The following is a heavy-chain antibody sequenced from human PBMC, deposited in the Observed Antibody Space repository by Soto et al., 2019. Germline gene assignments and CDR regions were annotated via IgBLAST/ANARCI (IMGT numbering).Heavy chain of an antibody. Sequence: SETLSLTCTVSGGSSSSYYWSWIRQPPGKGLEWIGYIYYSGSTNYNPSLKSRVTISVDTSKNQFSLKLSSVTAADTAVYYCARGFRYCSGGSCPKRDTHFDYWGQGTMVTVSS. V-gene: IGHV4-59*01. CDR2: IYYSGST. CDR3: ARGFRYCSGGSCPKRDTHFDY. D-gene: IGHD2-15*01. CDR1: GGSSSSYY. J-gene: IGHJ4*02.